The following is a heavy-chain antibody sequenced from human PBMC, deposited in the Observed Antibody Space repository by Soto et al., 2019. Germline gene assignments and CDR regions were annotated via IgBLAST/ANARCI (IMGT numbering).Heavy chain of an antibody. CDR3: ARLRLSAADPFDY. Sequence: GESLKISCKGSGYSFTTYWIGWVRQMSGKGLEWMGIIYPGDSDTKYSPSFQGHVTISADKSISTAYLQWSSLKASDTAMFYCARLRLSAADPFDYWGQGALVTVS. CDR2: IYPGDSDT. J-gene: IGHJ4*02. D-gene: IGHD6-13*01. V-gene: IGHV5-51*01. CDR1: GYSFTTYW.